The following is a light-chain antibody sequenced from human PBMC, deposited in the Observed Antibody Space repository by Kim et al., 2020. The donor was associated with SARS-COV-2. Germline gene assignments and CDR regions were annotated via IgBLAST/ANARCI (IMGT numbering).Light chain of an antibody. CDR2: GKN. V-gene: IGLV3-19*01. CDR3: NSRDSNTNVL. Sequence: SSELTQDPAVSVALGQTVRITCQGDSLRSYYATWYQQKPGQAPILVIYGKNNRPSGNPDRFSGSSSGNKASLTITGTPAGDEAAYYCNSRDSNTNVLFGG. J-gene: IGLJ2*01. CDR1: SLRSYY.